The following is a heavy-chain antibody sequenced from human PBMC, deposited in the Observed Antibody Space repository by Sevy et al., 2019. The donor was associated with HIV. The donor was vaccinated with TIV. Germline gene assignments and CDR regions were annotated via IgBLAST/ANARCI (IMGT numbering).Heavy chain of an antibody. J-gene: IGHJ4*02. D-gene: IGHD4-17*01. CDR3: ARGKGNYGAKYYFDY. Sequence: SETLSLTCAVYGGSFSGYYWSWIRQPPGKGLEWIGEINHSGSTNYNPSLKSRVTISVDTSKNQFSLKLSSVTAADTAVYYCARGKGNYGAKYYFDYWGQGTLVTVSS. CDR2: INHSGST. CDR1: GGSFSGYY. V-gene: IGHV4-34*01.